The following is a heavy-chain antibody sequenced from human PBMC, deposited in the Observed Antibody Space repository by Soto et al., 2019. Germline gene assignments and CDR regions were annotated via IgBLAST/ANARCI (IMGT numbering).Heavy chain of an antibody. Sequence: QVQLVESGGGVVQPGRSLRLSCAASGFTFSSYGMHWVRQAPGKGLEWVAVISYDGSNKYYADSVKGRFTISRDNSKNTLYLQMNSLRAEDKAVYYCAKDRGVATGGYYYYGMDVWGQGTTVTVSS. D-gene: IGHD5-12*01. J-gene: IGHJ6*02. CDR1: GFTFSSYG. CDR3: AKDRGVATGGYYYYGMDV. CDR2: ISYDGSNK. V-gene: IGHV3-30*18.